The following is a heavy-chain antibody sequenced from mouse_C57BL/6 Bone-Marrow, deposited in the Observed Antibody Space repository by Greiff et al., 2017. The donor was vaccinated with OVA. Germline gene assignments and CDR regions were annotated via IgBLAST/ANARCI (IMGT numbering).Heavy chain of an antibody. J-gene: IGHJ4*01. CDR3: ARYGDY. V-gene: IGHV1-69*01. Sequence: QVQLKQPGAELVMPGASVKLSCKASGYTFTSYWMHWVKQRPGQGLEWIGEIDPSDSYTNYNQKFKGKSTLTVDKSSSTAYMQLSSLTSEDSAVYYCARYGDYWGQGTSVTVSS. CDR2: IDPSDSYT. CDR1: GYTFTSYW. D-gene: IGHD1-1*02.